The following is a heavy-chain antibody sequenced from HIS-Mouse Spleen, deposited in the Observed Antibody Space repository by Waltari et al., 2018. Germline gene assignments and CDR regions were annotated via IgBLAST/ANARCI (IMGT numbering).Heavy chain of an antibody. Sequence: QLQLQESGPGLVKPSETLSLTCTVSGGSISSSSYYWGWLRQPPGKGLEWIGSIYYSGSTYYNPSLKSRVTISVDTSKNQFSLKLSSVTAADTAVYYCAREIPYSSSWYDWYFDLWGQGTLVTVSS. V-gene: IGHV4-39*07. CDR1: GGSISSSSYY. D-gene: IGHD6-13*01. J-gene: IGHJ2*01. CDR3: AREIPYSSSWYDWYFDL. CDR2: IYYSGST.